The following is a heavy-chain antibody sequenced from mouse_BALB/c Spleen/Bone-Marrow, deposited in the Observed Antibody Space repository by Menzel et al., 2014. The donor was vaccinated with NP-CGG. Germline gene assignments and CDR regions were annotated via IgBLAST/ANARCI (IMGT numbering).Heavy chain of an antibody. V-gene: IGHV5-12*02. D-gene: IGHD2-14*01. CDR2: ISNGGNNT. Sequence: DVMLVESGGGLVQPGGSLKISCATSGFTFSDYYMYWVRQTPEKRLEWVASISNGGNNTYYPDTLKGRFTISRDNAKNTLYLQMSRLKSEGTAIYYCSRHDYRYDAWFAYWGQGTLVTVSA. CDR3: SRHDYRYDAWFAY. J-gene: IGHJ3*01. CDR1: GFTFSDYY.